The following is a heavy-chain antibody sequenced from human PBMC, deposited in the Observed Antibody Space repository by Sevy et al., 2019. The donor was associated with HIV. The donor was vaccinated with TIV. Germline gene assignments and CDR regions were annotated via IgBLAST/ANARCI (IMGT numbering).Heavy chain of an antibody. D-gene: IGHD2-2*01. J-gene: IGHJ4*02. Sequence: SETLSLTCTVSGGSISSYYWSWIRQPPGKGLEWIGYIYYSGSTNYNPSLKSRVTISVDTSKNQFSLKLSSVTAADTAVYYCAGRICSSTSCYRGLFNYWGQGTLVTVSS. CDR3: AGRICSSTSCYRGLFNY. CDR1: GGSISSYY. V-gene: IGHV4-59*01. CDR2: IYYSGST.